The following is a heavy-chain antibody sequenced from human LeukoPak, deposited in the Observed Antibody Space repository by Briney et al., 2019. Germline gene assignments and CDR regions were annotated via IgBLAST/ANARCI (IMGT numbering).Heavy chain of an antibody. Sequence: GGSLRLSCAASGFTFSDYYMSWIRQAPGKGLEWVSYISSSGSTIYYADSVKGRFTISRDNAKNSLYLQMNSLRAEDTAVYYCARVAREGIGYCSSTSCYHYYYYMDVWGKGTTVTVSS. J-gene: IGHJ6*03. D-gene: IGHD2-2*01. V-gene: IGHV3-11*01. CDR3: ARVAREGIGYCSSTSCYHYYYYMDV. CDR2: ISSSGSTI. CDR1: GFTFSDYY.